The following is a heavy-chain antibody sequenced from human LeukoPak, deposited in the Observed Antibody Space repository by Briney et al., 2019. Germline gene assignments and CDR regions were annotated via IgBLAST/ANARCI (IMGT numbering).Heavy chain of an antibody. D-gene: IGHD3-22*01. V-gene: IGHV4-34*01. CDR3: ATGQLDSSGYSRHWFDP. Sequence: SETLSLTCAVYGGSFSGYYWSWIRQPPGKGLEWIGEITHSGSTNYNPSLKSRVTISVDTSKNQFSLKLSSVTAADTAVYYCATGQLDSSGYSRHWFDPWGQGTLVTVSS. CDR2: ITHSGST. J-gene: IGHJ5*02. CDR1: GGSFSGYY.